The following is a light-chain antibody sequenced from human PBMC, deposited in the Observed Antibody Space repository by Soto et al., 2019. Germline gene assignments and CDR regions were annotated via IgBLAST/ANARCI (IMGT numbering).Light chain of an antibody. Sequence: ETGMSKSPATLSVSTGERATLSCRASQSVNSNLAWYQQKLGQAPRVLIYGASTRATGIPDRFSGSGSGTEFILTISILHSEDFAVYYCQEYNTWPCTFGQGTKVDI. J-gene: IGKJ1*01. V-gene: IGKV3-15*01. CDR3: QEYNTWPCT. CDR2: GAS. CDR1: QSVNSN.